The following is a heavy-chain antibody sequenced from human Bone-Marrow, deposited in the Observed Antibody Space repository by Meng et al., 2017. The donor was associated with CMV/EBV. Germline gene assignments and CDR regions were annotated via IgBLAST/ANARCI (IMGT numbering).Heavy chain of an antibody. D-gene: IGHD3-3*01. CDR3: ARQGRPNSIFGVVTNY. J-gene: IGHJ4*02. CDR2: IYYSGGT. CDR1: GGSMSTSSYY. V-gene: IGHV4-39*01. Sequence: SETLSLTCTVSGGSMSTSSYYWGWIRQPPGKGLEWIGTIYYSGGTNYNLSLESRVTISVDTSKNQFSLRLRYVTAADTAVYYCARQGRPNSIFGVVTNYWGQGTLVTVSS.